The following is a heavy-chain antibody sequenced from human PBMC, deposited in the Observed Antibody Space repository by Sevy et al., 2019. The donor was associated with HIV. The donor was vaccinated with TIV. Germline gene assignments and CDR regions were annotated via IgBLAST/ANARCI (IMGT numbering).Heavy chain of an antibody. CDR1: GFTFSGSA. CDR2: IRSKASSYAT. D-gene: IGHD3-22*01. V-gene: IGHV3-73*01. CDR3: VSLLYYSEEYNAMDV. J-gene: IGHJ6*02. Sequence: GGSLRLSCAASGFTFSGSAMHWVRQASGKGLEWIGRIRSKASSYATVYAASVKGRFTISRDDSKNTAYLQMNSLKIEDTAVYYCVSLLYYSEEYNAMDVWGQGTTVTVSS.